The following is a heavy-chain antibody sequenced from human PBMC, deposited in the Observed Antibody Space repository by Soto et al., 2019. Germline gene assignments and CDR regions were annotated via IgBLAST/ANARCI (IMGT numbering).Heavy chain of an antibody. CDR3: ARVTTVATIHVDY. CDR2: IYYSGST. CDR1: GGSISSGGYY. D-gene: IGHD5-12*01. V-gene: IGHV4-31*03. Sequence: QVQLQESGPGLVKPSQTLSLTCTVSGGSISSGGYYWSWIRQHPGKGLEWIGYIYYSGSTYYNPSLTSRVTISADTSKNQFSLKLSSVTAADTAVYYCARVTTVATIHVDYWGQGTLVTVSS. J-gene: IGHJ4*02.